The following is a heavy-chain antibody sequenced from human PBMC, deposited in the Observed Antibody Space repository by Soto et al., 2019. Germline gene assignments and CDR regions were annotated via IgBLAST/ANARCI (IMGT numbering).Heavy chain of an antibody. J-gene: IGHJ6*02. D-gene: IGHD2-2*01. CDR2: INHSGST. CDR3: ARASFDYYYYGMDV. V-gene: IGHV4-34*01. CDR1: GGSFSGYY. Sequence: SETLSLTCAVYGGSFSGYYWSWIRQPPGKGLEWIGEINHSGSTNYNPSLKSQVTISVDTSKNQFSLKLSSVTAADTAVYYCARASFDYYYYGMDVWGQGTTVTVSS.